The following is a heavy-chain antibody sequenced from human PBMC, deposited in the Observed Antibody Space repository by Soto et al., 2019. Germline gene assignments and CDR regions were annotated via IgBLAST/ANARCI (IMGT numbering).Heavy chain of an antibody. CDR1: GGSISSSSYY. D-gene: IGHD3-9*01. J-gene: IGHJ3*02. Sequence: SETLSLTCTVSGGSISSSSYYWGWIRQPPGKGLEWIGYIYYSGSTNYNPSLKSRVTISVDTSKNQFSLKLSSVTAADTAVYYCARAVKTDILTGHDAFDIWGQGTMVTVSS. CDR2: IYYSGST. V-gene: IGHV4-61*05. CDR3: ARAVKTDILTGHDAFDI.